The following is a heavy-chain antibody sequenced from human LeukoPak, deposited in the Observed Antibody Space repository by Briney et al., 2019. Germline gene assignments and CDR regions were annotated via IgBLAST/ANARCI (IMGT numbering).Heavy chain of an antibody. J-gene: IGHJ4*02. CDR3: ARVNTVMATFDY. CDR2: ISHSGST. D-gene: IGHD5-24*01. Sequence: PSETLSLTCTVSGSSISSSYYGAWIRQPPGKGLEWIATISHSGSTYYNPFLKSRVTISADTSQNQHSLRLNSVTVADTAVYYCARVNTVMATFDYWGQGTPVTVSS. V-gene: IGHV4-38-2*02. CDR1: GSSISSSYY.